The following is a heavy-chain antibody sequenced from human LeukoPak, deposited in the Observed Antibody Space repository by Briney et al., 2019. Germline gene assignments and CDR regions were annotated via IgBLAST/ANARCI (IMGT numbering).Heavy chain of an antibody. Sequence: PSETLSLTCTVSGGSISSGSYYWSWIRQPPGKGLEWIGYIYHSGTTNYNPSLKSRVTISVDTPKNQFSLRLTSVTAADTAVYYCARLPSGGTRLDYWGQGTLVTVSS. CDR3: ARLPSGGTRLDY. J-gene: IGHJ4*02. V-gene: IGHV4-61*01. CDR1: GGSISSGSYY. CDR2: IYHSGTT. D-gene: IGHD2-15*01.